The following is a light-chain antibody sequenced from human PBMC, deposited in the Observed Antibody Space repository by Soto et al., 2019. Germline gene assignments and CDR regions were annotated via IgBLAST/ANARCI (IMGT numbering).Light chain of an antibody. CDR3: NSFRVSHLYV. V-gene: IGLV2-14*01. J-gene: IGLJ1*01. Sequence: ALSQPASVSWSPGQTITISCTGTSTDVGGYNAVSWYQHHPGKAPKLIIYEVTHRPSGVSDRFSASKSGNTASLTISGLQAEDEADYYCNSFRVSHLYVFGTGTKVTVL. CDR1: STDVGGYNA. CDR2: EVT.